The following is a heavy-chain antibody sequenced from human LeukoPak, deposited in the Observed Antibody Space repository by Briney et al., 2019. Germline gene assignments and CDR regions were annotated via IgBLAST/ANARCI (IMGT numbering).Heavy chain of an antibody. Sequence: ASVKVSCKASGYTFTGYYMHWVRQAPGQGLEWMGWINPNSGGTNYAQKFQGRVTMTRDTPISTAYMELTSLRSDDTAVYYCASGGVPVYYYYMDIWGKGTTVTISS. CDR2: INPNSGGT. V-gene: IGHV1-2*02. D-gene: IGHD3-16*01. J-gene: IGHJ6*03. CDR3: ASGGVPVYYYYMDI. CDR1: GYTFTGYY.